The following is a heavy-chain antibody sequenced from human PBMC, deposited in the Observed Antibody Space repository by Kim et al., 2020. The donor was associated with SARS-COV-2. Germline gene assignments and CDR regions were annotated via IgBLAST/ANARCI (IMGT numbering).Heavy chain of an antibody. J-gene: IGHJ3*02. CDR2: ISWNSGTR. D-gene: IGHD6-19*01. CDR3: AKDIILNSSGWYVDAFDI. V-gene: IGHV3-9*01. Sequence: GGSLRLSCAASGFTLGDYAMHWVRQAPGKGLEWVSGISWNSGTRGYADSVKGRFTISRDNAKNSLYLQMNSLRPEDTALYYCAKDIILNSSGWYVDAFDIWGQGTMVTVSS. CDR1: GFTLGDYA.